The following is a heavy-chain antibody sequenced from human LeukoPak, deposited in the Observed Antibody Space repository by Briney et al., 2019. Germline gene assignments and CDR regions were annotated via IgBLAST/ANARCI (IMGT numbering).Heavy chain of an antibody. CDR1: GFTLSSYA. CDR2: MSGSGGNT. Sequence: GGSLRLSCAASGFTLSSYAVSWVREAPGKGLEWVSGMSGSGGNTYYADSVKGRFTISRDISKNTLYLQMNSLRAEDTALYYCAKDSLPSYGGYFDYWGQGTLVTVSS. V-gene: IGHV3-23*01. D-gene: IGHD3-16*01. J-gene: IGHJ4*02. CDR3: AKDSLPSYGGYFDY.